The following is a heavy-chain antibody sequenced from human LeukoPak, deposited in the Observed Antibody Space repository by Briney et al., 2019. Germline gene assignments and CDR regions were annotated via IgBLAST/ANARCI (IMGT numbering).Heavy chain of an antibody. V-gene: IGHV1-69*05. CDR2: IIPIFGTA. CDR3: AREGGVGPTAPPDYYSYQMDV. J-gene: IGHJ6*03. Sequence: GASVKVSCKASGGTSSSYAISWVRQAPGQGLEWMGRIIPIFGTANYAQKFQGRVTITTDESTSTAYMELSSLRSDDTAVYYCAREGGVGPTAPPDYYSYQMDVWGKGTTVTVSS. CDR1: GGTSSSYA. D-gene: IGHD1-26*01.